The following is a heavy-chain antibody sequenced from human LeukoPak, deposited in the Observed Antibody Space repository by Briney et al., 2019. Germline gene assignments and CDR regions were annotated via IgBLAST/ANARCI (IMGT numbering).Heavy chain of an antibody. D-gene: IGHD1-26*01. Sequence: SETLSLTCTVSGGAISFYYWSWIRQPPGKGLDWIAYMYYSGSTNYNPSLKSRVTISVDTSKNQFSLKLSSVTAADTAVYYCARGGSIVGATPDDTFDIWGQGTMAIVSS. CDR2: MYYSGST. J-gene: IGHJ3*02. V-gene: IGHV4-59*01. CDR1: GGAISFYY. CDR3: ARGGSIVGATPDDTFDI.